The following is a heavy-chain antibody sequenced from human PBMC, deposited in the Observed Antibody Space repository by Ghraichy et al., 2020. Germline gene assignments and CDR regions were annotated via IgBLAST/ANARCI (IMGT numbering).Heavy chain of an antibody. V-gene: IGHV3-33*01. D-gene: IGHD2-2*01. CDR3: ARGGDCSSTSCHSGPDF. CDR2: IWYDGSNQ. Sequence: GGSLRLSCVTSGFIFSRNGMHWVRQAPGKGLEWVATIWYDGSNQYYADSVKGRFTISRDNSKNTMHLQMGSLRAEDTAVYYCARGGDCSSTSCHSGPDFWGQGTLVTVSS. CDR1: GFIFSRNG. J-gene: IGHJ4*02.